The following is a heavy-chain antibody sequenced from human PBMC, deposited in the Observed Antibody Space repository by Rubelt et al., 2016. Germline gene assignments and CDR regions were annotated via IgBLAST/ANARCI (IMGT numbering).Heavy chain of an antibody. J-gene: IGHJ4*02. D-gene: IGHD6-13*01. CDR2: ISGSGGST. CDR1: GFTFSSYA. V-gene: IGHV3-23*04. CDR3: AKGQLIAAAGPGTSHY. Sequence: EVQLVESGGGLVQPGGSLRLSCAASGFTFSSYAMSWVRQAPGKGLEWVSAISGSGGSTYYADSVKGRFTISRDNSKNTLYLQMNSLRAEDTAVYYCAKGQLIAAAGPGTSHYWGQGTLVTVSS.